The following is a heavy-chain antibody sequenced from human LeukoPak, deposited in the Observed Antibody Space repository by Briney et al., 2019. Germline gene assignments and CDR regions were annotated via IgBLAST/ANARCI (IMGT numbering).Heavy chain of an antibody. CDR2: ISWNSGSI. Sequence: GGSLRLSCAGSGFIFNNYAMHWVRQPPGKGLEWVSGISWNSGSIDYAGSVKGRFTISRDNAKNSLYLLMNSLRVEDTAFYYCAKDNRRHYTSGPNPDSLHWGQGALVTVSS. V-gene: IGHV3-9*01. D-gene: IGHD6-19*01. CDR1: GFIFNNYA. J-gene: IGHJ4*02. CDR3: AKDNRRHYTSGPNPDSLH.